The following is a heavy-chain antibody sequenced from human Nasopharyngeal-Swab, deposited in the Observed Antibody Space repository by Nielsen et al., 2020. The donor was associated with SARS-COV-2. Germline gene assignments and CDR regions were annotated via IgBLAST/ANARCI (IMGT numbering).Heavy chain of an antibody. V-gene: IGHV3-72*01. CDR2: RRHKANNYTT. Sequence: SLISSCASSCFFFSSHYTCSLPPSPGTLLAWLCRRRHKANNYTTEYAASVKGRFTISRDDSTNSLYLQMSSLRTEDTALYYCARDLSSIWTSGLGVWGQGTTVIVSS. D-gene: IGHD6-13*01. CDR3: ARDLSSIWTSGLGV. J-gene: IGHJ6*02. CDR1: CFFFSSHY.